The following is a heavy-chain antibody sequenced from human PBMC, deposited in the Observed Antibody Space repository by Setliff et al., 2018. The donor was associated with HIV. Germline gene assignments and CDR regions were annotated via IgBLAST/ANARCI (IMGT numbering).Heavy chain of an antibody. CDR2: IIPIFGTA. D-gene: IGHD1-26*01. CDR3: ASGSHGEGATDY. Sequence: SVKVSCKASGGTFSSYAISWVRQAPGQGLEWMGGIIPIFGTANYAQKFQGRVTITADESTNTAYMELSSLRSEDTAVYYCASGSHGEGATDYWGLGTLVTVTS. V-gene: IGHV1-69*13. J-gene: IGHJ4*02. CDR1: GGTFSSYA.